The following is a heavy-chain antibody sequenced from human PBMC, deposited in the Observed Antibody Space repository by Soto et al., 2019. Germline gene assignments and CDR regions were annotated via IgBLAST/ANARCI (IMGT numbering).Heavy chain of an antibody. V-gene: IGHV4-34*01. CDR3: ARGGNLYSSSSYYYYYMDV. CDR1: GGSFSGYY. J-gene: IGHJ6*03. D-gene: IGHD6-6*01. Sequence: PSETLSLTCAVYGGSFSGYYWSWIRQPPGKGLEWIGEINHSGSTNYNPSLKSRVTISVDTSKNQFSLKLSSVTAADTAVYYCARGGNLYSSSSYYYYYMDVWGKGTTVTVSS. CDR2: INHSGST.